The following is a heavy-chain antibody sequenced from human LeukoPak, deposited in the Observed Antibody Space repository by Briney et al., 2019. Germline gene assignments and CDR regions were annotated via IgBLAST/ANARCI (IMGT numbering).Heavy chain of an antibody. Sequence: GGSLRLSCAASGFTFSSHWMNWVRQAPGKGLEWVANIKQDGSEKYYVDSVKGRFTISRDNAKNSLYLQMNSLRAEVTALYYCAKAAGYYNQSPFDYWGQGTLVTVSS. V-gene: IGHV3-7*03. D-gene: IGHD3-9*01. CDR2: IKQDGSEK. CDR1: GFTFSSHW. CDR3: AKAAGYYNQSPFDY. J-gene: IGHJ4*02.